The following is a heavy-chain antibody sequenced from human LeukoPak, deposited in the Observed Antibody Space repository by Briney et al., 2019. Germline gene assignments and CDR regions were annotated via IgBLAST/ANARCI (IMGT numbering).Heavy chain of an antibody. CDR2: IIPIFGTA. Sequence: SAKVSCKASGGTFSSYAISWVRQAPGQGLEWMGGIIPIFGTANYAQKFQGRVTITADESTSTAYMELSSLRSEDTAVYYCAAISGWYPLYYFDYWGQGTLVTVSS. J-gene: IGHJ4*02. V-gene: IGHV1-69*13. D-gene: IGHD6-19*01. CDR3: AAISGWYPLYYFDY. CDR1: GGTFSSYA.